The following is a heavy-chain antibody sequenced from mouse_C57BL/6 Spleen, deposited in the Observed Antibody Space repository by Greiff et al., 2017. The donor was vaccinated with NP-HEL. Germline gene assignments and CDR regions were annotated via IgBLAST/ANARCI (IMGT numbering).Heavy chain of an antibody. CDR2: IDPENGDT. D-gene: IGHD2-4*01. CDR3: TTSYDYDVGFAY. CDR1: GFNIKDDY. J-gene: IGHJ3*01. V-gene: IGHV14-4*01. Sequence: VQLQQSGAELVRPGASVKLSCTASGFNIKDDYMHWVKQRPEQGLEWIGWIDPENGDTEYASKVQGKATITADTSTNTAYLRLSSLTSEDTAVYCCTTSYDYDVGFAYWGQGTLVTVSA.